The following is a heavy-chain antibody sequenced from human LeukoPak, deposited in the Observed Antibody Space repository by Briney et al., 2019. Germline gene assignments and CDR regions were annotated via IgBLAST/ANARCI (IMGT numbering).Heavy chain of an antibody. CDR2: IIPIFGTA. Sequence: AASVKVSCKASGGTFSSYAISWVRQAPGQGLGWMGGIIPIFGTANYAQKFQGRVTITADESTSTAYMELSSLRSEDTAVYYCARDREEGYYDSSGYPYNWFDPWGQGTLVTVSS. CDR3: ARDREEGYYDSSGYPYNWFDP. CDR1: GGTFSSYA. D-gene: IGHD3-22*01. V-gene: IGHV1-69*13. J-gene: IGHJ5*02.